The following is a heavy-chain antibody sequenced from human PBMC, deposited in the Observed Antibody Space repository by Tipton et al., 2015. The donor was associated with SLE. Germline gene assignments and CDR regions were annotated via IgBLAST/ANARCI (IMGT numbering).Heavy chain of an antibody. J-gene: IGHJ4*02. CDR1: GFTVSNNY. D-gene: IGHD1/OR15-1a*01. Sequence: GSLRLSCAASGFTVSNNYVTWVRQAPGKGLEWVSLIYSGGSTYYANSVKGRFTISRDHAKNTVYLQMHSLRAEDSGVYYCHNNMKGWGQGTLVTVSS. CDR2: IYSGGST. V-gene: IGHV3-53*05. CDR3: HNNMKG.